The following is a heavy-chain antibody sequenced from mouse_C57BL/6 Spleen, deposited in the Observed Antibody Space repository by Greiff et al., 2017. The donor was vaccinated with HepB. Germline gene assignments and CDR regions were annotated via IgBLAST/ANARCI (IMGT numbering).Heavy chain of an antibody. D-gene: IGHD2-5*01. CDR2: INPNYGTT. CDR1: GYSFTDYN. CDR3: ARAGYSNYALFAY. J-gene: IGHJ3*01. Sequence: VQLKESGPELVKPGASVKISCKASGYSFTDYNMNWVKQSNGKSLEWIGVINPNYGTTSYNQKFKGKATLTVDQSSSTAYMQLNSLTSEDSAVYYCARAGYSNYALFAYWGQGTLVTVSA. V-gene: IGHV1-39*01.